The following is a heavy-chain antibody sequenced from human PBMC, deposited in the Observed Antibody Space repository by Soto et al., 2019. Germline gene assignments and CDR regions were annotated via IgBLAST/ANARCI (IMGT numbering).Heavy chain of an antibody. D-gene: IGHD6-13*01. J-gene: IGHJ6*02. V-gene: IGHV3-53*02. CDR2: IYYDDGST. CDR1: GFTVSTNY. CDR3: ASGQQVILRYYYGLEG. Sequence: EVQLVETGGGVIQPGGSLRLSCAVSGFTVSTNYMSWVRQAPGKGLEWVSVIYYDDGSTYYADSVTGRFSISRDSSRNTLYLQMNSLRAEDTAVYYCASGQQVILRYYYGLEGWGQGTTVTVSS.